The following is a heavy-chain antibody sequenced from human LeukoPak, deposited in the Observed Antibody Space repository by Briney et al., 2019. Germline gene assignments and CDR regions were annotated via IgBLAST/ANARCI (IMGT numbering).Heavy chain of an antibody. V-gene: IGHV3-49*04. CDR2: IRGKAYGGTT. Sequence: AGGSLRLCCTASGFTLVDYGVGWVRQAAGRGLQWVGFIRGKAYGGTTEYAASVKGRFSISRDDSNTIAYLHMNSLKTEDTAVYYCVRDKDWSYDYWGQGTLVTVSS. J-gene: IGHJ4*02. D-gene: IGHD3-9*01. CDR1: GFTLVDYG. CDR3: VRDKDWSYDY.